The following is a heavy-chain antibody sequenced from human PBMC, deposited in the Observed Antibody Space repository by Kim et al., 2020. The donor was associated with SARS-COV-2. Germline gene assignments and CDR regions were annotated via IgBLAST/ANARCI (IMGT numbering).Heavy chain of an antibody. J-gene: IGHJ4*02. V-gene: IGHV1-18*04. Sequence: ASVKVYCKASGNTFTSYGISWVRQAPGQGLEWMGWFSAYNGNTNYAQKLQGRVTMTTDTSTSTAYMELRSLRSDDTAVYYCARAEGDLASGSVDYWGQGTLVTVSS. CDR2: FSAYNGNT. CDR1: GNTFTSYG. CDR3: ARAEGDLASGSVDY. D-gene: IGHD3-10*01.